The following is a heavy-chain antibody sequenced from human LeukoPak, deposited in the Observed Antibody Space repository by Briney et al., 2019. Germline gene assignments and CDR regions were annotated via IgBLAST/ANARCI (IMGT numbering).Heavy chain of an antibody. J-gene: IGHJ6*03. V-gene: IGHV4-34*01. Sequence: PSETLSLTCAVYGGSFSGYYWSWIRQPPGKGLEWIGEINHSGSTNYNPSLKSRVTISVDTSKNQFSLKLSSVTAADTAVYYCARTRLSGRLAWGYYYYMDVWGKGTTVTVSS. CDR3: ARTRLSGRLAWGYYYYMDV. CDR1: GGSFSGYY. D-gene: IGHD3-3*01. CDR2: INHSGST.